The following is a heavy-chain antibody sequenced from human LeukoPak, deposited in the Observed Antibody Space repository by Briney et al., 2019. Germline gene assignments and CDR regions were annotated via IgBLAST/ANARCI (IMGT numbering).Heavy chain of an antibody. Sequence: GGSLRLSCAASGFTFSSYSMNWVRQAPGKGLEWVSSISGSSSYIYYADSVKGRFTISRDNAKNSLYLQMNSLRAEDTAVYCCAREGLARLVAFDIWGQGTMVTVSS. J-gene: IGHJ3*02. V-gene: IGHV3-21*01. CDR2: ISGSSSYI. CDR1: GFTFSSYS. CDR3: AREGLARLVAFDI. D-gene: IGHD2-2*01.